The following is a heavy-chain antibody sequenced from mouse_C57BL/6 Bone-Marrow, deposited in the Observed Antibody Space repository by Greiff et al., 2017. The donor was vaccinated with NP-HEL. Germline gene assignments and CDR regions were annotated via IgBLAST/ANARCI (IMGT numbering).Heavy chain of an antibody. V-gene: IGHV2-5*01. CDR1: GFSLTSYG. D-gene: IGHD1-1*01. CDR2: IWRGGST. J-gene: IGHJ4*01. Sequence: VQVVESGPGLVQPSQSLSITCTVSGFSLTSYGVHWVRQSPGKGLEWLGVIWRGGSTDYNAAFMSRLSITKDNSKSQVFFKMNSLQADDTAIYYCAKGITTVDYYAMDYWGQGTSVTVSS. CDR3: AKGITTVDYYAMDY.